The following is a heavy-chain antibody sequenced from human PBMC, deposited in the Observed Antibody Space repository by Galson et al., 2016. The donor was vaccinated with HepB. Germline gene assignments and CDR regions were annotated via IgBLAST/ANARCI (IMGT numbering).Heavy chain of an antibody. CDR2: ISHDANHT. D-gene: IGHD3-22*01. CDR3: VKDSTDSWAWDY. V-gene: IGHV3-30-3*01. Sequence: SLRLSCAASGFTFSNYPMYWIRLAPGEGLEWVARISHDANHTSYADSLKGRFTISRDNSKNTLYLQMNGLRPEDTSVYYCVKDSTDSWAWDYWGQGTLVPVSS. CDR1: GFTFSNYP. J-gene: IGHJ4*02.